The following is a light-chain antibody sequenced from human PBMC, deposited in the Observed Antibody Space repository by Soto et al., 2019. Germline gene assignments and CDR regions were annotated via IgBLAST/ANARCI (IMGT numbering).Light chain of an antibody. CDR2: WGS. CDR3: LQGQQTAFP. J-gene: IGKJ5*01. Sequence: DIVMTQSPLSLPVTPGEPASMSCRSSQSLLHSSGNNYLDWYVQKPWQSPQLLIYWGSYPASGVPDRFSGRGSGTDFTLKISRVEAEDVGVDYRLQGQQTAFPFGQGTLLAIK. CDR1: QSLLHSSGNNY. V-gene: IGKV2-28*01.